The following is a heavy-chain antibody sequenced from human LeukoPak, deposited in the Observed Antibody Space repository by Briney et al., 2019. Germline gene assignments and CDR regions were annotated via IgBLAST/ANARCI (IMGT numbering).Heavy chain of an antibody. V-gene: IGHV3-33*01. CDR2: IWYDGSNK. CDR3: ARELYYDSSGYDY. J-gene: IGHJ4*02. CDR1: GFTFSSYG. D-gene: IGHD3-22*01. Sequence: GGSLRLSCAASGFTFSSYGMHWVRQAPGKGLEWVAVIWYDGSNKYYADSVKGRFTISRDNSKNTLYLQMNSLRAEDTAAYYCARELYYDSSGYDYWGQGTLVTVSS.